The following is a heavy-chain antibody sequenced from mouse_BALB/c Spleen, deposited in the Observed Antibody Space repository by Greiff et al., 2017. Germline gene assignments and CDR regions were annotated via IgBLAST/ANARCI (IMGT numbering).Heavy chain of an antibody. J-gene: IGHJ3*01. CDR1: GFTFTDYY. D-gene: IGHD5-1-1*01. V-gene: IGHV7-3*02. CDR2: IRNKANGYTT. CDR3: GRDEGDTLFAY. Sequence: EVKLMESGGGLVQPGGSLRLSCATSGFTFTDYYMSWVRQPPGKALEWLGVIRNKANGYTTEYSASVKGRFTISRDNSQSILYLQMNTLRAEDSATYYCGRDEGDTLFAYWGQGTLVTVSA.